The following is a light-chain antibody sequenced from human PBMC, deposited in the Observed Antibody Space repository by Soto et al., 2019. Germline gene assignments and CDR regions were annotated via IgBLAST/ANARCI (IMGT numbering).Light chain of an antibody. CDR1: SSNIGAGYD. J-gene: IGLJ3*02. Sequence: QSVPTQPPSVSGAPGQRVTGSCTGNSSNIGAGYDVHWYQQLPGTAPKLLIYVNTNRPSGVPDRFSGSKSGTSASLAITGLQAEDEADYYCQSYDISLSGYWVFGGATKVTVL. V-gene: IGLV1-40*01. CDR3: QSYDISLSGYWV. CDR2: VNT.